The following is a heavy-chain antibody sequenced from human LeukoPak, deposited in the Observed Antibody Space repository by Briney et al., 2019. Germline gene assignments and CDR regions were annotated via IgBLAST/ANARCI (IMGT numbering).Heavy chain of an antibody. CDR1: GFTFSSYW. V-gene: IGHV3-74*01. J-gene: IGHJ1*01. CDR3: ARAPSEIGGYYPEYFRH. CDR2: IKSDWST. D-gene: IGHD3-22*01. Sequence: GGSLRLSCAASGFTFSSYWMHWVRQAPGKGLVWVSRIKSDWSTNYADSVKCRLTISRDNGKNTVSLQMNSLRAEDTGVYYCARAPSEIGGYYPEYFRHWGQGTMVTVSS.